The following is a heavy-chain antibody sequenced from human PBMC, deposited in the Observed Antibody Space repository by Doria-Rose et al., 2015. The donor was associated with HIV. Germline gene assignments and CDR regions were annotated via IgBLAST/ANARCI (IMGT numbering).Heavy chain of an antibody. J-gene: IGHJ4*02. D-gene: IGHD6-13*01. Sequence: QITLKESGPVLVKPTETLTLTCTVSGVSLSSPGMGVSRIRQPPGKALEWLANIFSEDERSYKTSLKSRLTISRGTSKRQVVLTMTDMDPVDTATYYCARIKSSRWYHKYYFDFWGQGTLVIVSA. CDR1: GVSLSSPGMG. V-gene: IGHV2-26*01. CDR2: IFSEDER. CDR3: ARIKSSRWYHKYYFDF.